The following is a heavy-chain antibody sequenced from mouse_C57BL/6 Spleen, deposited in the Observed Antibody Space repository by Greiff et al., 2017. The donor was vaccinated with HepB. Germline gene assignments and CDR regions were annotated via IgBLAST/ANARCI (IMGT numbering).Heavy chain of an antibody. V-gene: IGHV1-82*01. Sequence: VKLVESGPELVKPGASVKISCKASGYAFSSSWMNWVKQRPGKGLEWIGRIYPGDGDTNYNGKFKGKATLTADKSSSTAYMQLSSLTSEDSAVYFCARSSSGYEGLDYWGQGTTLTVSS. CDR3: ARSSSGYEGLDY. D-gene: IGHD3-2*02. CDR2: IYPGDGDT. CDR1: GYAFSSSW. J-gene: IGHJ2*01.